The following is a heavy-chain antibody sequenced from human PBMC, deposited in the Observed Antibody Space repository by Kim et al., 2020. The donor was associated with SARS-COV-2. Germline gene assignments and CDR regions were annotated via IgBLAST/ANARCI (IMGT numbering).Heavy chain of an antibody. D-gene: IGHD3-16*01. J-gene: IGHJ6*02. CDR3: VRGGPPSYYYHGMDV. V-gene: IGHV3-20*04. CDR2: INWNARSI. Sequence: GGSLRLSCAGSGFRFNDYGMSWVRQVPGKGLEWVSGINWNARSIGYTDSVKGRFTISRNNAKNSLYLQMNSLRGEDTAVYYCVRGGPPSYYYHGMDVWGQGTTVTV. CDR1: GFRFNDYG.